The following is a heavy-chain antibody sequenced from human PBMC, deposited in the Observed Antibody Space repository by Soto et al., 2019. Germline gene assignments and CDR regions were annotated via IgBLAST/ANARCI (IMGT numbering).Heavy chain of an antibody. CDR2: IYYSGST. D-gene: IGHD3-22*01. V-gene: IGHV4-31*03. CDR1: GGSISSGGYY. J-gene: IGHJ6*02. CDR3: ARVSYYYDSSGYSYGMDV. Sequence: SETLSLTCTVSGGSISSGGYYWSWIRQHPGKGLEWIGYIYYSGSTYYNPSLKSRVTISVDTSKNQFSLKLSSVTAADPAVYFCARVSYYYDSSGYSYGMDVWGQGTTVTV.